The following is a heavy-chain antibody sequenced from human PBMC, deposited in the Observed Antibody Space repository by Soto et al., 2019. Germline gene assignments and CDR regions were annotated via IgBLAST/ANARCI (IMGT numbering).Heavy chain of an antibody. CDR2: ISWNSGSI. Sequence: EVQLVESGGGVVQPGRSLRLSCAASGFTFDDYAMHWVRQAPGKGLEWVSGISWNSGSIGYADSVKGRFTISRDNAKNSLYLQMNGLGAEDTALYCCTKDFRDYITYWFDPWGQGTLVTVSS. V-gene: IGHV3-9*01. D-gene: IGHD4-4*01. J-gene: IGHJ5*02. CDR3: TKDFRDYITYWFDP. CDR1: GFTFDDYA.